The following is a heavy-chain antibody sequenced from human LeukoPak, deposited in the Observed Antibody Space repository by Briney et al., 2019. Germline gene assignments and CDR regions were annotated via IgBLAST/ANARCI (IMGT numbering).Heavy chain of an antibody. D-gene: IGHD3-3*01. CDR1: VGSISSSIYY. V-gene: IGHV4-39*07. CDR3: ARVLVFGMLTQDWFDP. Sequence: PSETLSLTCSVSVGSISSSIYYWGWIRQPPGTGPEWIGTIYYSGSTYHNPSLKSRVTISVDTSKNQFSLKLSSVTAADTAVYYCARVLVFGMLTQDWFDPWGQGTLVTVSS. J-gene: IGHJ5*02. CDR2: IYYSGST.